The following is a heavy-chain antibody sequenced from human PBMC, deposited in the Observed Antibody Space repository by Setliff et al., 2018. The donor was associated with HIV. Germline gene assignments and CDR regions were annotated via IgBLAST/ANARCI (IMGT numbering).Heavy chain of an antibody. CDR2: IYYSGST. CDR3: ARVLYRGSGSYYFGY. V-gene: IGHV4-39*07. CDR1: GGSISSSSYY. Sequence: SETLSLTCTVSGGSISSSSYYWGWIRQPPGKGLEWIGSIYYSGSTYYNPSLKSRVTISVDTSKNQFSLKLSSVTAADTAVYYCARVLYRGSGSYYFGYWGQGTLVTVSS. D-gene: IGHD3-10*01. J-gene: IGHJ4*02.